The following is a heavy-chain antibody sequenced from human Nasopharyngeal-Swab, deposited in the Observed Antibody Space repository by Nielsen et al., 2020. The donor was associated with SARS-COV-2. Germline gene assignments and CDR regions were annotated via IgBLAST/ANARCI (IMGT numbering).Heavy chain of an antibody. V-gene: IGHV1-69*13. CDR2: IIPIFGTA. D-gene: IGHD3-16*02. CDR1: GGTFSSYA. CDR3: ARIALHHNWFDP. Sequence: SVKLSCKASGGTFSSYAISWVRQAPGQGLEWMGGIIPIFGTANYAQKFQGRVTITADESTSTAYMELSSLRSEDTAVYYCARIALHHNWFDPWGQGTTVTVSS. J-gene: IGHJ5*01.